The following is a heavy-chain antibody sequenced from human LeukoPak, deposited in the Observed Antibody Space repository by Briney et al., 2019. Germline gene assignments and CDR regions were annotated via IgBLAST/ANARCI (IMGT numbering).Heavy chain of an antibody. J-gene: IGHJ5*02. CDR3: ARDYSGQWEQLTGWWIDP. Sequence: ASVKVSCKPSGYTFGTHWMHWVRQAPGQGLEWMAIINPSGDFRSYAQKFQGRVTVTRDMSTRTVCMELSDLRPEDTALYYCARDYSGQWEQLTGWWIDPWGQGTLVIVSS. V-gene: IGHV1-46*01. CDR2: INPSGDFR. CDR1: GYTFGTHW. D-gene: IGHD1-26*01.